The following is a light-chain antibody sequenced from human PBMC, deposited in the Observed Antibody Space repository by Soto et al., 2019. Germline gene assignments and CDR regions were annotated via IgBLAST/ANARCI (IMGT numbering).Light chain of an antibody. CDR2: GAS. J-gene: IGKJ1*01. Sequence: EIVLTQSPGTLSLSPGARVTLSCRASQSVGSSRLAWYQQKPGQAPRLLIYGASSRATGIPDRFGGSGSGTDFTLTISRLEPEDFALYYCHQYATSPWTFGQGTKVEI. V-gene: IGKV3-20*01. CDR3: HQYATSPWT. CDR1: QSVGSSR.